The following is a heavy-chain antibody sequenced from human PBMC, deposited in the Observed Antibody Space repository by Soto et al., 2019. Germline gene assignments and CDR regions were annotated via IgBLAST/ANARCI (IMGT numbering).Heavy chain of an antibody. CDR3: AKFDSTSNSGYDSFDR. CDR1: GFTFSNYA. D-gene: IGHD5-12*01. J-gene: IGHJ5*02. CDR2: ISGSGDST. V-gene: IGHV3-23*01. Sequence: EVQLLESGGGLVQPGGSLRLSCAASGFTFSNYAMSWVRQAPGKGLEWVSSISGSGDSTYYADSVKGRFAISRDNSKYTLYLQMSSLRTEDTSLYHCAKFDSTSNSGYDSFDRWGQGTPVTVSS.